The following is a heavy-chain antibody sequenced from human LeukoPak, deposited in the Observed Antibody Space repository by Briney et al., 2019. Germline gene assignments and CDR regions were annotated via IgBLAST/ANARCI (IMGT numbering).Heavy chain of an antibody. CDR3: ARKKVTTRGNWFDP. D-gene: IGHD4-17*01. J-gene: IGHJ5*02. Sequence: PGGSLRLSCAASGFTFSSYAMSWVRQAPGKGLEWVSAISSSSSYIYYADSVKGRFTISRDNAKNSLYLQMNSLRAEDTAVYYCARKKVTTRGNWFDPWGQGTLVTVSS. CDR1: GFTFSSYA. CDR2: ISSSSSYI. V-gene: IGHV3-21*01.